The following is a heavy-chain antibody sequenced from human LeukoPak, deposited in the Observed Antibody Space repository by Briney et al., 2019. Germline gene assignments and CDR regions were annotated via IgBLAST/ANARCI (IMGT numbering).Heavy chain of an antibody. V-gene: IGHV3-23*01. J-gene: IGHJ6*02. CDR2: ISDGGGST. Sequence: GGSLRLSCAASGFTFSSYAMSWVRQAPGRGLEWVSTISDGGGSTYYADSVKGRFTISRDNYKNTLYLQMDSLRAEDMAMYYCAKVPYSDYGSGRPPFMDVWGQGTTVAVSS. CDR1: GFTFSSYA. CDR3: AKVPYSDYGSGRPPFMDV. D-gene: IGHD3-10*01.